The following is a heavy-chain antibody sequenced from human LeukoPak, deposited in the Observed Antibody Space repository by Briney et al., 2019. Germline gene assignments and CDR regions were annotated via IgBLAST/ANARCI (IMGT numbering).Heavy chain of an antibody. V-gene: IGHV3-11*06. CDR2: ISSSSSYT. D-gene: IGHD3-10*01. CDR3: ASYGSGSYSLDY. J-gene: IGHJ4*02. Sequence: GGSLRLSCAASGFTFSDYYMSWIRQAPGKGLEWVSYISSSSSYTNYADSVKGRFTISRDNAKNSLYLQMNSLRAEDTAVCYCASYGSGSYSLDYWGQGTLVTVSS. CDR1: GFTFSDYY.